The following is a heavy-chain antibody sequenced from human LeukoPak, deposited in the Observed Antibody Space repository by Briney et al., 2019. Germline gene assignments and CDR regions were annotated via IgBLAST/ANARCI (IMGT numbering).Heavy chain of an antibody. CDR3: ARGPPNCSSTSCLDDFDY. V-gene: IGHV3-30-3*01. J-gene: IGHJ4*02. D-gene: IGHD2-2*01. Sequence: PGGSLRLSCAASGFTVSTYYMSWVRQAPGKGLEWVAVISYDGSNKYYADSVKGRFTISRDNSKNTLYLQMNSLRAEDTAVYYCARGPPNCSSTSCLDDFDYWGQGTLVTVSS. CDR1: GFTVSTYY. CDR2: ISYDGSNK.